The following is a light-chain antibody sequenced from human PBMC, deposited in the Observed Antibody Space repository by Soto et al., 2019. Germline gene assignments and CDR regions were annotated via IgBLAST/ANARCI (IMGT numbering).Light chain of an antibody. Sequence: DIQMTQSPSTLSASVGDRVSITCRASQRVNTCLAWYQQKPGKAPTLLIYDASSLQSGVPSRFSGSGSGTEFTLTISSLQPDDFATYYCQQYMSYSFGQGTKVDIK. V-gene: IGKV1-5*01. CDR2: DAS. J-gene: IGKJ1*01. CDR3: QQYMSYS. CDR1: QRVNTC.